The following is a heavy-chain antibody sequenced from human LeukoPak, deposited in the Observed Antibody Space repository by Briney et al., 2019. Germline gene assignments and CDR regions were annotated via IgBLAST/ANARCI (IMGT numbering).Heavy chain of an antibody. CDR2: IKSDGST. V-gene: IGHV3-74*01. D-gene: IGHD3-22*01. Sequence: GGSLRLSCAASGFTFSSYWMHWVRQTPGKGLVWVSRIKSDGSTIYADSVKGRFTISRENAKNSLYLQMNSLRAGDTAVYYCARAAPYYYDSSGYPYWYFDLWGRGTLVTVSS. CDR3: ARAAPYYYDSSGYPYWYFDL. CDR1: GFTFSSYW. J-gene: IGHJ2*01.